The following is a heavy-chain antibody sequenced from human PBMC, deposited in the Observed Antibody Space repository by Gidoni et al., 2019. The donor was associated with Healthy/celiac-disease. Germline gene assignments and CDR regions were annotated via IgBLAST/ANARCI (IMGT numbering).Heavy chain of an antibody. D-gene: IGHD3-22*01. J-gene: IGHJ5*02. CDR1: GCSLSSGGYY. V-gene: IGHV4-31*03. Sequence: QVQLQESGPGLVKPSQTLSLTCTVSGCSLSSGGYYWSWIRQHPGKGLEWIGYIYYSGSTYYNPSLKSRVTISVDTSKNQFSLKLSSVTAADTAVYYCARDPAGVYDSSAPGWFDPWGQGTLVTVSS. CDR2: IYYSGST. CDR3: ARDPAGVYDSSAPGWFDP.